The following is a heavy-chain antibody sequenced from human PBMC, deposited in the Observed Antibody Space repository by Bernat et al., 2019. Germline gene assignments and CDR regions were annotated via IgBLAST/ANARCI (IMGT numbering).Heavy chain of an antibody. J-gene: IGHJ5*02. CDR2: INPSGGST. CDR3: ARDPMVQGAPGPDEYNWFDP. CDR1: GYTFTSYY. D-gene: IGHD3-10*01. Sequence: QVQLVQSGAEVKKPGASVKVSCKASGYTFTSYYMHWVRQAPGQGLEWMGIINPSGGSTSYAQKFQGRVTMTRDTSTSTVYMELSSLRSEDTAVYYCARDPMVQGAPGPDEYNWFDPWGQGTLVTVSS. V-gene: IGHV1-46*01.